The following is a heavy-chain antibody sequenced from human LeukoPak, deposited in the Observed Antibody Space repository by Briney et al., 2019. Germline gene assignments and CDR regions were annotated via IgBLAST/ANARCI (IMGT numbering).Heavy chain of an antibody. D-gene: IGHD3-22*01. CDR1: GYTFTGYY. V-gene: IGHV1-2*06. CDR3: ARAYYYDSIAYYFDY. CDR2: INPTSGDT. J-gene: IGHJ4*02. Sequence: ASVKVSCKASGYTFTGYYMHWVRQAPGQGLEWMGRINPTSGDTSLAQKFQDRVTMTRDTSISTAYIELTNLRSGDTAVYYCARAYYYDSIAYYFDYWGQGTLVTVSS.